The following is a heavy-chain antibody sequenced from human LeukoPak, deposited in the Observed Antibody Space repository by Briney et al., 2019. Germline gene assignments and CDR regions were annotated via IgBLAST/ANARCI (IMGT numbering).Heavy chain of an antibody. CDR1: GFALSSHW. CDR2: VNRDGSET. V-gene: IGHV3-7*03. J-gene: IGHJ6*02. Sequence: GGSLRLSCAASGFALSSHWMTWVRQVPGRGLEWVANVNRDGSETYYLDSVKGRLTISKDNAKNSLYLQMNSLRAEDTALYHCARNNGVDVWGQGTTVIVSS. CDR3: ARNNGVDV.